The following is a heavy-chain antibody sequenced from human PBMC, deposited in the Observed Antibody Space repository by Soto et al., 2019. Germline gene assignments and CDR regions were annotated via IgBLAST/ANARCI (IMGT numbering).Heavy chain of an antibody. D-gene: IGHD1-1*01. V-gene: IGHV1-69*13. CDR2: IIPIFGPA. CDR1: GGTFSSHS. Sequence: GASVKVSCKSSGGTFSSHSINWVRQAPGQGLEWMGGIIPIFGPASFAKKFQGRVTITADESTTTAYMELSSLTSEDTAVYYCATGSFTSTGGRIGYHYNAMDVWGQGTTVTVSS. CDR3: ATGSFTSTGGRIGYHYNAMDV. J-gene: IGHJ6*02.